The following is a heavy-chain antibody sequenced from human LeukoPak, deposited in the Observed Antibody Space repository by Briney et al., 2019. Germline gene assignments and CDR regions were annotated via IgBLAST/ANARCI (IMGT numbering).Heavy chain of an antibody. J-gene: IGHJ4*02. CDR2: INPSGGGT. CDR3: ARDGFKSDGVGLYYFDY. Sequence: ASVKVSCTASGYTFTSYYIHWVRQAPGQGLEWMGLINPSGGGTSYAQKFQGRVTMTRDMSRSTVYMELSSLRSEDTAVYYCARDGFKSDGVGLYYFDYWGQGTLVTVSS. V-gene: IGHV1-46*01. CDR1: GYTFTSYY. D-gene: IGHD3-10*01.